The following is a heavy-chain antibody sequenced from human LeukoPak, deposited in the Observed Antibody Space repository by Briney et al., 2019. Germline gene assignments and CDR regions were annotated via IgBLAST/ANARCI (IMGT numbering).Heavy chain of an antibody. D-gene: IGHD4-17*01. V-gene: IGHV4-30-4*01. CDR2: IYYSGST. CDR1: GGSISSGDYY. CDR3: ARVSSATTVTLIDY. J-gene: IGHJ4*02. Sequence: SQTLSLTCTVSGGSISSGDYYWSWIRQPPGTGLEWIGYIYYSGSTYYNPSLKSRVTISVDTSKNQFSLKLSSVTAADTAVYYCARVSSATTVTLIDYWGQGTLVTVSS.